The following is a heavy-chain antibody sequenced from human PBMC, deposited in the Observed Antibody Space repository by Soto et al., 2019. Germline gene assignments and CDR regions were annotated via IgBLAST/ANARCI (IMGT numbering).Heavy chain of an antibody. CDR2: IIPIFGTA. CDR1: GGTFSSYA. V-gene: IGHV1-69*01. Sequence: QVQLVQSGAEVKKPGSSVKVSCKASGGTFSSYAISWVRQAPGQGLEWMGGIIPIFGTANYAQKFQGRVTITADESTSTAYMELSSLRSEDTAVYYCARTSLRYFDCLSPQNYYYGMDVWGQGTTVTVSS. D-gene: IGHD3-9*01. CDR3: ARTSLRYFDCLSPQNYYYGMDV. J-gene: IGHJ6*02.